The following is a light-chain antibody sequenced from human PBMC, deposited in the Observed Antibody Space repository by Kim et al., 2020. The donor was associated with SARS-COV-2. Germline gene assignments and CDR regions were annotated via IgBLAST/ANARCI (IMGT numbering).Light chain of an antibody. V-gene: IGLV6-57*03. CDR2: EDD. Sequence: KTVTICCPRSEGSIDGNYVQWYQQRPGGVPTTVIYEDDQRPSGVSDRFSGSIDNSSNSASLTISGLRTEDEADYYCQSYNRDNVLFGGGTQLTVL. CDR1: EGSIDGNY. CDR3: QSYNRDNVL. J-gene: IGLJ2*01.